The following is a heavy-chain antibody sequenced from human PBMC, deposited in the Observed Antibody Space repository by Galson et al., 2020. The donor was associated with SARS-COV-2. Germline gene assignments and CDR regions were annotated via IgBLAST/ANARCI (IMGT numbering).Heavy chain of an antibody. D-gene: IGHD1-26*01. V-gene: IGHV4-61*02. CDR3: ARYSGSYRSPSDAFDI. Sequence: SETLSLTCSVSGDSIRSNSHFWSWIRQPAGKGLELIGRMYPSGTTDYTPSLKGRVTISGDTSKNHFSLELTSVTAADTAIYYCARYSGSYRSPSDAFDIWGRGTVVTVSS. J-gene: IGHJ3*02. CDR1: GDSIRSNSHF. CDR2: MYPSGTT.